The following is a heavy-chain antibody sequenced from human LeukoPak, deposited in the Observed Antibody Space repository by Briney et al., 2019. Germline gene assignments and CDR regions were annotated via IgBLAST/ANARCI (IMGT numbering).Heavy chain of an antibody. CDR3: ARDAGNSGYGCDL. J-gene: IGHJ5*02. CDR1: GFTFSSYW. V-gene: IGHV3-7*01. CDR2: INHNGNVN. Sequence: GGSLRLSCAASGFTFSSYWMNWARQAPGKGLEWVASINHNGNVNYYEDSVKGRFTISRDNARNSLYLQMNNLRGEDTAIYYCARDAGNSGYGCDLWGQGTLVTVSS. D-gene: IGHD5-12*01.